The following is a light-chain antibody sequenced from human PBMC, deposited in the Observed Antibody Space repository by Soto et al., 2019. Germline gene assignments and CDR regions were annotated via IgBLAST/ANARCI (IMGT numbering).Light chain of an antibody. V-gene: IGLV2-23*02. CDR3: CSYAGSSTYV. CDR2: EVS. CDR1: SSDVGSYNL. Sequence: QSVLTQPASLSGSPGQSITISCTGTSSDVGSYNLVSWYQQHPGKAPKLMIYEVSKRPSGVSNRFSGSKSGNTASLTISGLQAEDEADYYCCSYAGSSTYVFGTGTKLTVL. J-gene: IGLJ1*01.